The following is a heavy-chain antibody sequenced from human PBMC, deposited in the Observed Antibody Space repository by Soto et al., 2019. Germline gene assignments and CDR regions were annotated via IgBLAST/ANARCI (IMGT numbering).Heavy chain of an antibody. J-gene: IGHJ4*02. CDR2: ISAYNGNT. CDR1: GYTFTSYG. CDR3: ARGLGSMITFGGVIPVFDY. V-gene: IGHV1-18*01. Sequence: ASVKVSCKASGYTFTSYGISWVRQAPGQGLEWMGWISAYNGNTNYAQKLQGRVTMTTDTSTSTAYMELRSLRSDDTAVYYCARGLGSMITFGGVIPVFDYWGQGTLVTVSS. D-gene: IGHD3-16*02.